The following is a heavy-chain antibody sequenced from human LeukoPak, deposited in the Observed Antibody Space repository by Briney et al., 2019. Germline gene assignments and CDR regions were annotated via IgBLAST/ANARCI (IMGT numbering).Heavy chain of an antibody. D-gene: IGHD3-10*01. CDR1: GYTFSSYD. V-gene: IGHV1-8*03. CDR2: MNPNSGDT. J-gene: IGHJ6*03. Sequence: GSVKVSCKASGYTFSSYDINWVRQATGQGLEHMGWMNPNSGDTGYAQKFQGRVSITRNTSISTAYMELSSLRSEDTAVYYCARGGAMDVWGKGTTVTVSS. CDR3: ARGGAMDV.